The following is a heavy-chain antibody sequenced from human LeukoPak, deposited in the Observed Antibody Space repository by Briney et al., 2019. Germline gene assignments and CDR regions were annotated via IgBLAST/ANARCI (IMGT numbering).Heavy chain of an antibody. CDR1: GGSISSGGYS. CDR3: ARAWGIAAQRDWFDP. D-gene: IGHD6-13*01. CDR2: IYHSGST. J-gene: IGHJ5*02. V-gene: IGHV4-30-2*01. Sequence: PSETLSLTCAVSGGSISSGGYSGSWIRQPPGRGLEWIGYIYHSGSTYYNPSLKSRVTISVDRSKNQFSLKLSSVTAADTAVYYCARAWGIAAQRDWFDPWGQGTLVTVSS.